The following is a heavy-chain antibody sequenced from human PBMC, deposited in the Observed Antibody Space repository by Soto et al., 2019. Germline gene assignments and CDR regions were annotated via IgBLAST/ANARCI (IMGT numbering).Heavy chain of an antibody. J-gene: IGHJ5*02. D-gene: IGHD6-13*01. CDR3: ASTGYSSKGWFDP. CDR2: INPSGGST. Sequence: QVQLVQSGAEVKKPGASVKVSCKASGYTFTSYYMHWVRQAPGQGLEWMGIINPSGGSTSYAQKLQGRVTMTRDTSTSTVYMELSSLRSEDTAVYYCASTGYSSKGWFDPWGQGTLVTVSS. CDR1: GYTFTSYY. V-gene: IGHV1-46*03.